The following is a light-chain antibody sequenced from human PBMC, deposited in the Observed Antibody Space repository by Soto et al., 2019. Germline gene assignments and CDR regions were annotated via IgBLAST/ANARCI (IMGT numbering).Light chain of an antibody. Sequence: EIVLTQSPATLSLSPGERATLSCRAGQSVSSYLAWYQQKPGQAPRLLIYDASNRATGIPARFSGSGSGTDFTLTISSLEPEDFAVYYCQQRSAGNTFGGGTKVDIK. CDR1: QSVSSY. CDR2: DAS. V-gene: IGKV3-11*01. J-gene: IGKJ4*01. CDR3: QQRSAGNT.